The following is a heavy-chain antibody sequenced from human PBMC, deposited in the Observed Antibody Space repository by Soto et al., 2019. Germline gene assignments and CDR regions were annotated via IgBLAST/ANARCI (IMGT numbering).Heavy chain of an antibody. CDR3: ARHSSSWNYYYYGMDV. Sequence: SETLSLTCTVSGGSISSSSYYWGWIRQPPGKGLEWIGSIYYSGSTYYNPSLKSRVTISVDTSKNQFSLKLSSVTAADTAVYYCARHSSSWNYYYYGMDVWGQGTTVTVS. CDR2: IYYSGST. CDR1: GGSISSSSYY. V-gene: IGHV4-39*01. J-gene: IGHJ6*02. D-gene: IGHD6-13*01.